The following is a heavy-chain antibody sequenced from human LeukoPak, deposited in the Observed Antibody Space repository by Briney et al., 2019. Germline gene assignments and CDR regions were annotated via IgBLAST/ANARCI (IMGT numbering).Heavy chain of an antibody. V-gene: IGHV5-51*01. D-gene: IGHD2-15*01. Sequence: GESLKISCKGSGYSFTSYWIGWVRQVPGKGLEWMGLVYPGDYSDTKYSPSFQGQVTFSVDKSISTAYLQWSSLKASDTAMYYCARRGGLTDAFDIWGQGTMVTVSS. CDR2: VYPGDYSDT. J-gene: IGHJ3*02. CDR1: GYSFTSYW. CDR3: ARRGGLTDAFDI.